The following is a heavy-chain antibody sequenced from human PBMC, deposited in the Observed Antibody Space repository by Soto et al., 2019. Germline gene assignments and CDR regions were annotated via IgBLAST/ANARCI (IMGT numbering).Heavy chain of an antibody. D-gene: IGHD3-22*01. J-gene: IGHJ4*02. Sequence: GASVKVSCKASGYTFTSYGISWVRQAPGQGLEWMGWISAYNGNTNYAQKLQGRVTMTTDTSTSTAYMELRSLRSDDTAVYYCARDPHYYDSSGYHFFRVFDYWGQGTLVTVSS. CDR2: ISAYNGNT. V-gene: IGHV1-18*01. CDR3: ARDPHYYDSSGYHFFRVFDY. CDR1: GYTFTSYG.